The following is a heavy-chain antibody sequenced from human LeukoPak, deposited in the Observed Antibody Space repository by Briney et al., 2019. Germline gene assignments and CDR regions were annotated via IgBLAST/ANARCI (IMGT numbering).Heavy chain of an antibody. J-gene: IGHJ4*02. D-gene: IGHD6-13*01. CDR3: AKGSSSSRPYYFDY. CDR1: XFTXXNXX. Sequence: SLRLSCAASXFTXXNXXMNWVRQAPGKGLEWVSVITDSSTSTYYADSVKGRFTISRHNSKNTLYLQMNSLRAEDTAVYYCAKGSSSSRPYYFDYWGQGTLVTVSS. CDR2: ITDSSTST. V-gene: IGHV3-23*01.